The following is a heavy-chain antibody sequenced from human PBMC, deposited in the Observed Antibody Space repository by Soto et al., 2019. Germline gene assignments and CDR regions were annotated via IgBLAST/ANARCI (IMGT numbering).Heavy chain of an antibody. CDR2: ITIRTGNV. Sequence: GGSLRPSCEASGFTISECSMNWVRQAPGKGLEWLAYITIRTGNVLYADSVRGRFTISADNAENSVILQMNSLRDEDSAVYFCVRDRDLYRDMFHADLWGQGTLVTVSS. CDR1: GFTISECS. J-gene: IGHJ4*01. V-gene: IGHV3-48*02. D-gene: IGHD3-10*02. CDR3: VRDRDLYRDMFHADL.